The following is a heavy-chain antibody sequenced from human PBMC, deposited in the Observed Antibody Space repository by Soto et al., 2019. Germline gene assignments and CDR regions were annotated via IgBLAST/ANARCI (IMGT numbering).Heavy chain of an antibody. J-gene: IGHJ4*02. CDR3: AKDLVGYYYDSSAIDY. CDR2: ISYDGSNK. Sequence: GGSLRLSCAASGFTFSSYGMHWVRQAPGKGLEWVAVISYDGSNKYYADSVKGRFTISRDNSKNTLYLQMNSLRAEDTAVYYCAKDLVGYYYDSSAIDYRGQGTLVTVSS. CDR1: GFTFSSYG. D-gene: IGHD3-22*01. V-gene: IGHV3-30*18.